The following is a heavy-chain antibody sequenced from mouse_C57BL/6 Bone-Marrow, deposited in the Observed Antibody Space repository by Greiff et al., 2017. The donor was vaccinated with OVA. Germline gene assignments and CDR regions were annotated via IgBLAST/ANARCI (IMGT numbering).Heavy chain of an antibody. CDR3: ARDAGTYYYAMDY. J-gene: IGHJ4*01. CDR1: GISITTGNYR. V-gene: IGHV3-5*01. CDR2: IYYSGTI. D-gene: IGHD4-1*01. Sequence: EVKLMESGPGLVKPSQTVFLTCTVTGISITTGNYRWSWIRQFPGNKLEWIGYIYYSGTITYNPSLTSRPTITRDTPKNQFFLEMNSLTAEDTATYYCARDAGTYYYAMDYWGQGTSVTVSS.